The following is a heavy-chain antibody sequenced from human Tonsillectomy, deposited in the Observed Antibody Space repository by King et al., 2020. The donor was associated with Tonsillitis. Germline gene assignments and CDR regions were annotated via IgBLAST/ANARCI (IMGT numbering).Heavy chain of an antibody. CDR3: ARDSSSSPPFYYYYMDV. D-gene: IGHD6-6*01. CDR1: GGSISSFY. J-gene: IGHJ6*03. V-gene: IGHV4-59*01. CDR2: IYYSGST. Sequence: VQLQESGPGLVKPSETLSLTCTVSGGSISSFYWSWIRQPPGKGLEWIGYIYYSGSTSYNPSLKSRVTISVDTSKNQFSLNLRSVTAADTAVYYCARDSSSSPPFYYYYMDVWGKGTTVTVSS.